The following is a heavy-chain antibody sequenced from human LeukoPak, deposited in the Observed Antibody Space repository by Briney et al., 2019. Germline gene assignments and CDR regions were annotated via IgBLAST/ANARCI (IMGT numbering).Heavy chain of an antibody. J-gene: IGHJ5*02. D-gene: IGHD6-13*01. CDR2: IYHSGNT. CDR3: AREYGSSHSFDP. V-gene: IGHV4-4*02. CDR1: GGSISSSNW. Sequence: SGTLSLTCAVSGGSISSSNWRSWVRQPPGKGLEWIGEIYHSGNTNYNPSLKSRVTISIDKSKNQFSLKLSSVTAADTAIYYCAREYGSSHSFDPWGQGTLVTVSS.